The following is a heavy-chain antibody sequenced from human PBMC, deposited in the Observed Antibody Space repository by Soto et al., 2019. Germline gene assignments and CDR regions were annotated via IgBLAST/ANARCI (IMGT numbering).Heavy chain of an antibody. D-gene: IGHD1-20*01. CDR1: GGSFSGYY. CDR3: ARGSQVSSYDY. CDR2: INHSGST. Sequence: PSETLSLTCAVYGGSFSGYYWSWIRQPPGKGLEWIGEINHSGSTNYNPSLKSRVTISVDTSKNQFSLKLSSVTAADTAVYYCARGSQVSSYDYWGQGTLVPVSS. V-gene: IGHV4-34*01. J-gene: IGHJ4*02.